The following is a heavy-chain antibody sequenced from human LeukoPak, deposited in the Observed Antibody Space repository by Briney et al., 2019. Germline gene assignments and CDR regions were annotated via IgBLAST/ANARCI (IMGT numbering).Heavy chain of an antibody. CDR1: GFTFSSYG. V-gene: IGHV3-30*18. J-gene: IGHJ3*02. CDR3: AKGLAYYDSSGYFAFDI. D-gene: IGHD3-22*01. CDR2: ISYDGSNK. Sequence: GRSLRLSCAASGFTFSSYGMHWVRQAPGKGLEWVAVISYDGSNKYYADSVKGRFTISRDNSKNTLYLQMNSLRAEDTAVYYCAKGLAYYDSSGYFAFDIWGQGTMVTVSS.